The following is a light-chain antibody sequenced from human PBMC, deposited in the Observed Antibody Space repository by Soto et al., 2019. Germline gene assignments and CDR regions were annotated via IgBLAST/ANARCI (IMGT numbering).Light chain of an antibody. CDR1: SSDVGGYNY. Sequence: QSALTQPASVSGSPGQSITISCTGTSSDVGGYNYVSWYQQHPDKAPKLMIYVVSNRPSGVSNRFSGSKSGNTASLTISGLQAEDEADYYCSSYTSSATPYVFGTGTK. CDR2: VVS. J-gene: IGLJ1*01. CDR3: SSYTSSATPYV. V-gene: IGLV2-14*01.